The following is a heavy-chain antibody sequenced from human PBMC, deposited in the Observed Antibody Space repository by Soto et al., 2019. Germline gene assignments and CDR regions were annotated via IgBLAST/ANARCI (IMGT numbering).Heavy chain of an antibody. CDR1: GYTFTTYG. CDR2: ISAHNDNT. J-gene: IGHJ4*02. CDR3: ARGRYGDY. D-gene: IGHD1-1*01. Sequence: QVHLVQSGAEVRKPGASVKVSCKGSGYTFTTYGITWVRLAPGQGLEWMGWISAHNDNTNYAQKVQCRVTVTRDTSTSTAYMELRNLRSDDTAVYYCARGRYGDYWGQGALVTVSS. V-gene: IGHV1-18*01.